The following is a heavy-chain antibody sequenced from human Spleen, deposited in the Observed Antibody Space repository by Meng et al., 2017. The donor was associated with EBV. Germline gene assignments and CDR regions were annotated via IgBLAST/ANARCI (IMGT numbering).Heavy chain of an antibody. J-gene: IGHJ5*02. CDR3: ARGSGDYLKLDCFDP. Sequence: QVQQSGAGLLRPSETVSLTCAVGCGSVGVYYWSCTRQSPGKGLQWIWEVNHSGNTIYNPSLKSRVTISVDTSKLQFSLNLTSVTAADTAVYYCARGSGDYLKLDCFDPWGQGTLVTVSS. CDR2: VNHSGNT. CDR1: CGSVGVYY. D-gene: IGHD4-17*01. V-gene: IGHV4-34*01.